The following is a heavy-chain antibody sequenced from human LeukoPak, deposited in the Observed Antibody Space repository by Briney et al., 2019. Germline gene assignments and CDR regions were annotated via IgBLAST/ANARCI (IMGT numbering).Heavy chain of an antibody. CDR3: ARPYNWNYVLAY. D-gene: IGHD1-7*01. V-gene: IGHV3-21*01. Sequence: GGSLRLSCAASGFTFSSYSMNWVRQAPGKGLEWVSSISSSSSYIYYADSVEGRFTISRGNAKNSLYLQMNSLRAEDTAVYYCARPYNWNYVLAYWGQGTLVTVSS. J-gene: IGHJ4*02. CDR1: GFTFSSYS. CDR2: ISSSSSYI.